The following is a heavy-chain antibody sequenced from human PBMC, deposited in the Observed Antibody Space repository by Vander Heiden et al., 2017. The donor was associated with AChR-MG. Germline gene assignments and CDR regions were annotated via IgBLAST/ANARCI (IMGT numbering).Heavy chain of an antibody. CDR2: MNQDGSEK. V-gene: IGHV3-7*01. Sequence: EVQLVESGGGLVQPGGSLTLSCSASGFAFSNYWMDWVRQAPGKGLEWVANMNQDGSEKYYVDSVRGRFTISRDNSRNSLYLQMSSLRAEDTAVYYCSRSLDYLGQGTLVTVSS. CDR3: SRSLDY. CDR1: GFAFSNYW. J-gene: IGHJ4*02.